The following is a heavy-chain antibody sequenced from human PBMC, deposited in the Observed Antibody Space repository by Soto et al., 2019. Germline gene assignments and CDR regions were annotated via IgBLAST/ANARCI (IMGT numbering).Heavy chain of an antibody. CDR1: GFSLSSDW. D-gene: IGHD5-18*01. J-gene: IGHJ6*03. CDR2: IKQDGSEK. V-gene: IGHV3-7*01. Sequence: GGSLRLSCAASGFSLSSDWMSWVRQPPGKGLEWVANIKQDGSEKYYVDSVKGRVTISRDNAKNSLYLQMNSLRAEDTAVYYCARDRGLDTAMAYYYYYYMDVWGKGTTVTVSS. CDR3: ARDRGLDTAMAYYYYYYMDV.